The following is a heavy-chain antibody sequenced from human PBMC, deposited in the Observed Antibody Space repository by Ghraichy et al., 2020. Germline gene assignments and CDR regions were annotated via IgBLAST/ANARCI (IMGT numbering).Heavy chain of an antibody. Sequence: GGSLRLSCAASGFTFSSYAMSWVRQAPGKGLEWVSAISGSGGSTYYADSVKGRFTISRDNSKNTLYLQMNSLRAEDTAVYYCAKDAVSVHILTGSHMGTLNYWGQGNLVTVSS. V-gene: IGHV3-23*01. CDR2: ISGSGGST. J-gene: IGHJ4*02. CDR3: AKDAVSVHILTGSHMGTLNY. D-gene: IGHD3-9*01. CDR1: GFTFSSYA.